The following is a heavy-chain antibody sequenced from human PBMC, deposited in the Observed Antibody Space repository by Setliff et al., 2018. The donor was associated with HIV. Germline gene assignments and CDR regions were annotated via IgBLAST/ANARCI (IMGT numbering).Heavy chain of an antibody. CDR1: GGSISSSNW. V-gene: IGHV4-4*02. CDR3: ARRGYNYGYFDY. Sequence: PSETLSLTCAVSGGSISSSNWWTWVRQPPGKGLEWIGEIYHSGSTNYNPSLRSRVTISVDKSKNHFSLKVTSVTAADTAVYYCARRGYNYGYFDYWGQGTLVTVSS. J-gene: IGHJ4*02. CDR2: IYHSGST. D-gene: IGHD5-18*01.